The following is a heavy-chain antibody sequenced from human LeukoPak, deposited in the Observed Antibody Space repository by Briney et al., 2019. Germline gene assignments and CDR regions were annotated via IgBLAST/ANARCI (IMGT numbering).Heavy chain of an antibody. Sequence: PGGSLRLSCAASGFTFSNFALSWVRQAPGKGLEWVSAISGRGRGGSTNYADSVKGRFTISRDNSKNTLYLQMNSLRAEDTAVYYCARDYTGGCNDYWGQGTLVTVSS. CDR1: GFTFSNFA. CDR2: ISGRGRGGST. V-gene: IGHV3-23*01. D-gene: IGHD7-27*01. J-gene: IGHJ4*02. CDR3: ARDYTGGCNDY.